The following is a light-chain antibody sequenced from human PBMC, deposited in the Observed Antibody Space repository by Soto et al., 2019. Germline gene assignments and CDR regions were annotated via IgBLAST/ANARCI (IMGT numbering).Light chain of an antibody. CDR2: EVS. V-gene: IGLV2-14*01. J-gene: IGLJ1*01. CDR1: SMNVGGYNY. Sequence: QSALTQPASVSGSPGQSITISCTGTSMNVGGYNYVSWYQQHPGKAPKLMIYEVSNRPSGVSNRFSGSKSGNTASLTISGLQAEDEADYYCSSYTSSSIDYVFGTGTKVTVL. CDR3: SSYTSSSIDYV.